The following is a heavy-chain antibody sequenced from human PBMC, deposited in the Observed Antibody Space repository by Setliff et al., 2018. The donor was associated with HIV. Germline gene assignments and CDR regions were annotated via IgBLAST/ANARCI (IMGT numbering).Heavy chain of an antibody. J-gene: IGHJ4*02. Sequence: WASVKVSCKASGYTFATYGISWLRQAPGQGLEWMGWISAFNGPTNYAQKFQGRVTITPDTSTSTAYMELRSLRSDDTAVYYCAREYGAVRKYIDYWGQGTLVTVSS. V-gene: IGHV1-18*01. CDR2: ISAFNGPT. CDR1: GYTFATYG. D-gene: IGHD3-10*01. CDR3: AREYGAVRKYIDY.